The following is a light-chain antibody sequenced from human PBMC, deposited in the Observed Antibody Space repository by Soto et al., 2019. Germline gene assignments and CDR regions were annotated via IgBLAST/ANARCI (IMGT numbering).Light chain of an antibody. CDR1: QDIRKY. J-gene: IGKJ3*01. V-gene: IGKV1-33*01. CDR3: QHYDNLPPFT. Sequence: DIPMTQSPSSLSASVGDRVTITCQASQDIRKYLSWYQQKPGRAPKLLIYGASNFETGVPSRFRGSGYGTDFTFTISSLQPEDIATYYCQHYDNLPPFTVGPGTKVAIK. CDR2: GAS.